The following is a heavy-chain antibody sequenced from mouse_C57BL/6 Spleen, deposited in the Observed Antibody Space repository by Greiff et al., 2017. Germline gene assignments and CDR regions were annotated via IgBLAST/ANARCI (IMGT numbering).Heavy chain of an antibody. Sequence: EVQRVESGPGLVKPSQSLSLTCSVTGYSITSGYYWNWIRQFPGNKLEWMGYISYDGSNNYNPSLKNRISITRDTSKNQFFLKLNSVTTEDTATYYCAREGGYYGSSAWFAYWGQGTLVTVSA. CDR2: ISYDGSN. CDR3: AREGGYYGSSAWFAY. CDR1: GYSITSGYY. D-gene: IGHD1-1*01. J-gene: IGHJ3*01. V-gene: IGHV3-6*01.